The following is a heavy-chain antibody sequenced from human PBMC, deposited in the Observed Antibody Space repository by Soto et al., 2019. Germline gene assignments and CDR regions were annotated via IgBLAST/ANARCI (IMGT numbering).Heavy chain of an antibody. CDR2: ISYDGSNK. J-gene: IGHJ4*02. D-gene: IGHD3-22*01. V-gene: IGHV3-30*18. Sequence: GSLRLSCAASGFTFSSYGMHWVRQAPGKGLEWVAVISYDGSNKYYADSVKGRFTISRDNSKNTLYLQMNSLRAEDTAVYYCAKDTGFSVVVILGYFDYWGQGTLVTVSS. CDR1: GFTFSSYG. CDR3: AKDTGFSVVVILGYFDY.